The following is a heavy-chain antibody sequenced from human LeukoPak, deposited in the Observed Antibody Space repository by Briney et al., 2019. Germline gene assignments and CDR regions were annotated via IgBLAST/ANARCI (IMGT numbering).Heavy chain of an antibody. Sequence: GGSLSPSCATLGLTLGNLGMAWAGQAPGKGLEWAHSIITTGGKTYYAESVKGRFTISRDNSKNTLYLQMNSLRAEDTATYFCAKDFRHCPGNDCYGWFGPWGQGTLVTVSS. V-gene: IGHV3-23*01. CDR2: IITTGGKT. CDR3: AKDFRHCPGNDCYGWFGP. J-gene: IGHJ5*02. CDR1: GLTLGNLG. D-gene: IGHD2-21*02.